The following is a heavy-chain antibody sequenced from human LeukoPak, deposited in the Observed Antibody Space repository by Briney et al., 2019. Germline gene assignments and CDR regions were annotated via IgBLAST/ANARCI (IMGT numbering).Heavy chain of an antibody. V-gene: IGHV3-66*01. CDR3: ARGTWFDP. CDR1: GFTVSSNY. Sequence: GGSLRLSCAASGFTVSSNYMNWVRQAPGKGLEWVSVLYNGGNTYYAESVKGRFTISREDSKNTLYLQMNSLRAEDTAVYYCARGTWFDPWGQRNMVTVSS. CDR2: LYNGGNT. J-gene: IGHJ5*01.